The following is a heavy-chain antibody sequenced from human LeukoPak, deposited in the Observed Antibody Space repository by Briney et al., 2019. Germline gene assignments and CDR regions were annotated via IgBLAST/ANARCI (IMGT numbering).Heavy chain of an antibody. D-gene: IGHD4-17*01. Sequence: ASVKVSCKASGGTFSSYAISWVRQAPGQGLEWMGGIIPIFGTANYAQKFQGRVTITADESTSTAYMELSSLRSEDTAVYYCARGIYGDCGPTYYFDYWGQGTLVTVSS. CDR1: GGTFSSYA. CDR2: IIPIFGTA. V-gene: IGHV1-69*13. CDR3: ARGIYGDCGPTYYFDY. J-gene: IGHJ4*02.